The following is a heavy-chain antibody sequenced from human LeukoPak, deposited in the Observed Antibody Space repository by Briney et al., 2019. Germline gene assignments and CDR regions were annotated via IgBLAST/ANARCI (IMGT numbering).Heavy chain of an antibody. J-gene: IGHJ4*02. CDR3: AKDSAGALDY. D-gene: IGHD3-10*01. CDR1: GFTFSSSW. Sequence: PGGSLRLSCAASGFTFSSSWMAWVRQAPGKGLEWVANIKEDGSEKYYVDSVKGRFTISRDNAKNSLYLQMNSLRAEDTALYYCAKDSAGALDYWGQGTLVTVSS. CDR2: IKEDGSEK. V-gene: IGHV3-7*03.